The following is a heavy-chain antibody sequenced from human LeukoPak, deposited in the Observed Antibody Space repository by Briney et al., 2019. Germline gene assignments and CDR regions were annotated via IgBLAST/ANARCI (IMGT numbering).Heavy chain of an antibody. J-gene: IGHJ5*02. D-gene: IGHD5-18*01. CDR2: IIPIFGSS. CDR1: GGTFNNCA. CDR3: ARVTHTELSTWFDP. V-gene: IGHV1-69*13. Sequence: AASVKVSCKASGGTFNNCAINWVRQAPGQGLEWMGGIIPIFGSSNYAQKFQGRVTITADESTTTAYMELSSLRSEDTAVYYCARVTHTELSTWFDPWGQGTLVTVSS.